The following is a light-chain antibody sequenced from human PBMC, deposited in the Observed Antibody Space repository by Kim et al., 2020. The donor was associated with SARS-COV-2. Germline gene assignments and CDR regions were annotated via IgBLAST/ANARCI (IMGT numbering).Light chain of an antibody. CDR1: QDISDS. V-gene: IGKV1-27*01. J-gene: IGKJ1*01. Sequence: ASVGNELTITCRASQDISDSFAWVQLKPGKAPPRLFSAASALQPGVPSRFSGSGSGTDSTLTVTSLQPVDVATYYCEKCDSAPWTFGQGTKVDIK. CDR3: EKCDSAPWT. CDR2: AAS.